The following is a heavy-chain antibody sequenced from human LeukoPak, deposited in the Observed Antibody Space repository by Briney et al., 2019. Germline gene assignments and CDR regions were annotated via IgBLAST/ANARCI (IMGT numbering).Heavy chain of an antibody. CDR2: ISGSGGST. D-gene: IGHD3-3*01. J-gene: IGHJ4*02. CDR3: AKDYSPDPGYYDFWSGYCERKIAPRGPFDY. CDR1: GFTFSSYA. V-gene: IGHV3-23*01. Sequence: GGSLRLSCAASGFTFSSYAMSWVRQAPGKGLEWVSAISGSGGSTYYADSVKGRFTISRDNSKNTLYLQMNSLRAEDTAVYYCAKDYSPDPGYYDFWSGYCERKIAPRGPFDYWGQGTLVTVSS.